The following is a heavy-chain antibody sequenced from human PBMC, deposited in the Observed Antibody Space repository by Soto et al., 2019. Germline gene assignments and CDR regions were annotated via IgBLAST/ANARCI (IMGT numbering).Heavy chain of an antibody. Sequence: QVRLVESGGGVVQPGRSLRLSCAASGFTFSSFGMHWVRQAPGKGLEWVAVMSYDGSEKFHADSVNGRFTISRDNSMNTLYLQMNSLRTDDTAVYYCAKENGYNYGRYNGMDVWGQGTTVTVSS. J-gene: IGHJ6*02. D-gene: IGHD5-18*01. CDR1: GFTFSSFG. V-gene: IGHV3-30*18. CDR2: MSYDGSEK. CDR3: AKENGYNYGRYNGMDV.